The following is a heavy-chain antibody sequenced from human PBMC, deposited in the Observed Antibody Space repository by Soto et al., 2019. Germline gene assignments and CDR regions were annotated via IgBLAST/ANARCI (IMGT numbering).Heavy chain of an antibody. Sequence: GESLKISCKGSGYSFTSYWISWVRQMPGKGLEWMGRIDPSDSYTNYSPSFQGHVTISADKSISTAYLQWSSLKASDTAMYYCARASSSWYFNYGMDVWRQRTTVTVSS. D-gene: IGHD6-13*01. CDR3: ARASSSWYFNYGMDV. CDR1: GYSFTSYW. J-gene: IGHJ6*02. V-gene: IGHV5-10-1*01. CDR2: IDPSDSYT.